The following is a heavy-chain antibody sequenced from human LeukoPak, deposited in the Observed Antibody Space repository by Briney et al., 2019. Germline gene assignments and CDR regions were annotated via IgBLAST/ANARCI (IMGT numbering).Heavy chain of an antibody. CDR1: GFTFSSYA. V-gene: IGHV3-30*04. Sequence: GGSLRLSCAASGFTFSSYAMHWVRQAPGKGLEWVAVISYDGSNKYYADSMKGRFTISRDNSQNTLYLQMNSLRAEEPAVYYCGRGGKVEQLVLARWGQGSLVTVSS. CDR2: ISYDGSNK. J-gene: IGHJ4*02. CDR3: GRGGKVEQLVLAR. D-gene: IGHD6-13*01.